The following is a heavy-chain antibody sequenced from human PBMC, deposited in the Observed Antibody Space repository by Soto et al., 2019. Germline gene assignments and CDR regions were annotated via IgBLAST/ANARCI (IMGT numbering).Heavy chain of an antibody. CDR2: IYYSGST. CDR1: GGSISSGGYY. V-gene: IGHV4-31*03. J-gene: IGHJ5*02. CDR3: ARYVVVPAATISRFDP. D-gene: IGHD2-2*01. Sequence: SETLSLTCTVSGGSISSGGYYWSWIRQHPGKGLEWIGYIYYSGSTYYNPSLKSRVTISVDTSKNQFSLKLSFVTAADTAVYYCARYVVVPAATISRFDPWGQGTLVTVS.